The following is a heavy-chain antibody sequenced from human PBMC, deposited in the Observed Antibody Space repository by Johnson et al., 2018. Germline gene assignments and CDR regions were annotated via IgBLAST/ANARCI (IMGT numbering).Heavy chain of an antibody. CDR2: IIPIFGTA. Sequence: VQLVESGAAVTKPGSSVKVSCKASGGTFSSYAISWVRQAPGQGLEWMGGIIPIFGTANYAQKFQGRVTLTEDTSTDTAYMELSSLRSEDTAVYYCATGSPSGEVTTSLYYYYYMDVWGKGTTVTVSS. J-gene: IGHJ6*03. CDR3: ATGSPSGEVTTSLYYYYYMDV. D-gene: IGHD3-3*01. CDR1: GGTFSSYA. V-gene: IGHV1-69*06.